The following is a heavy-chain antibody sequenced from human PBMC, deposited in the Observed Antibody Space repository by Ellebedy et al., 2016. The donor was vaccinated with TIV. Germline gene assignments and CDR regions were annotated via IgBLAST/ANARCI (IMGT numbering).Heavy chain of an antibody. V-gene: IGHV3-30*18. D-gene: IGHD3-10*01. J-gene: IGHJ6*02. CDR1: RITFSSFD. CDR2: ISYDGSDK. Sequence: GGSLRLSXAASRITFSSFDMHWVRQAPGKGLEWVAAISYDGSDKYYGGSVKGRFSISRDNSKNTLYLQMNSLRVEDAAVYYCAKVYHYGSRRYSENYYYGLDVWGQGTTVTVSS. CDR3: AKVYHYGSRRYSENYYYGLDV.